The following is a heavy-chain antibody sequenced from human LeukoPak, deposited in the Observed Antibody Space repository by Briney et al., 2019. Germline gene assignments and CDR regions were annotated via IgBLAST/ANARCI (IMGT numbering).Heavy chain of an antibody. CDR2: ISASGGST. D-gene: IGHD3-10*01. CDR1: GFTFSSYA. CDR3: AKGREAWFGELSAGH. V-gene: IGHV3-23*01. Sequence: GGSLRLSCAASGFTFSSYAMSWVRQAPGKGLEWVSAISASGGSTYYADSVKGRFTISRDNSKNLLYLQLNSLRAEDTAVYYCAKGREAWFGELSAGHWGQGSLVTVSS. J-gene: IGHJ4*02.